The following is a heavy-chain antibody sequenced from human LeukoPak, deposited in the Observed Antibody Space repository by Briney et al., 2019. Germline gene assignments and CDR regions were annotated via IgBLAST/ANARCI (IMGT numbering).Heavy chain of an antibody. D-gene: IGHD1-26*01. CDR2: IYWDDDK. CDR1: GFSLSTTGVG. V-gene: IGHV2-5*02. Sequence: SGPTLVKPTQTLTLTCTFSGFSLSTTGVGVGWIRQPPGKALEWLALIYWDDDKRFNPSLESRLTITNDPFKNQVVLTMTDMDPVDTATYCCAYRFGGSYFAYWGRGTLVTVSS. J-gene: IGHJ4*02. CDR3: AYRFGGSYFAY.